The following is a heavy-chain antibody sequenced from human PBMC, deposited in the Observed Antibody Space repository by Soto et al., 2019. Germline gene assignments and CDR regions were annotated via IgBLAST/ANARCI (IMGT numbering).Heavy chain of an antibody. CDR1: GXTFSSYA. Sequence: GSLRLSCAASGXTFSSYAMHWVRQAPGKGLEWVAVISYDGSNKYYADSVKGRFTISRENSKNTLYLKMNSMRAEDTAVYYCAKDRQRQTFDLWGQGTLGTVS. V-gene: IGHV3-30-3*01. CDR3: AKDRQRQTFDL. J-gene: IGHJ5*02. CDR2: ISYDGSNK.